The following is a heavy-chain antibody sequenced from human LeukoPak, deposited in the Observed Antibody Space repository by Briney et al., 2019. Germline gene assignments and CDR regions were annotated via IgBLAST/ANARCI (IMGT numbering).Heavy chain of an antibody. Sequence: GGSLRLSCAASGFTFSSYAMSWVRQAPGKGLEWVSAISGSGGSTYYADSVKSRFTISRDNSKNTLYLQMNILRAEDTAVYYCAKEGYCSGGSCYENWGQGTLVTVSS. CDR1: GFTFSSYA. CDR3: AKEGYCSGGSCYEN. D-gene: IGHD2-15*01. CDR2: ISGSGGST. J-gene: IGHJ4*02. V-gene: IGHV3-23*01.